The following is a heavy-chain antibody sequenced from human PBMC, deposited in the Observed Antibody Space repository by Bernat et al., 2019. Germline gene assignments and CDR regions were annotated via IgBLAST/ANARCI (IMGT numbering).Heavy chain of an antibody. V-gene: IGHV3-23*01. CDR3: AKDAIPRNQRWDAFDI. CDR2: ICGGNDI. Sequence: EVQLLESGGGLVQPGGSLRLSCAASGFTFNIYAMYWVRQAPGKGLEWVSAICGGNDIFYADSVRGRFIGSRDDSKNTVYLQMNSLRAEDTAVYYCAKDAIPRNQRWDAFDIWGQGTMVTVSS. CDR1: GFTFNIYA. J-gene: IGHJ3*02. D-gene: IGHD4-23*01.